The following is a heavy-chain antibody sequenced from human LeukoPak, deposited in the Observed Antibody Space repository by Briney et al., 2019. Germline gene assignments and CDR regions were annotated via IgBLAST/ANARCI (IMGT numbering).Heavy chain of an antibody. J-gene: IGHJ4*01. V-gene: IGHV3-20*04. CDR1: GFTFDKYG. Sequence: GGSLRLSCAASGFTFDKYGMSWVRQAPGKGREWVSAINWNGGSIGYADSVKGRFTVSRDNAKNSLYLQMNSLRAEDTALYYCARGGVGATLYYFVYWGHGSLVTVFS. CDR2: INWNGGSI. CDR3: ARGGVGATLYYFVY. D-gene: IGHD1-26*01.